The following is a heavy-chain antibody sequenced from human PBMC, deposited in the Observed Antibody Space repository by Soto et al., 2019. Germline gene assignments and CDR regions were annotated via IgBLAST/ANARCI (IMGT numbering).Heavy chain of an antibody. D-gene: IGHD6-19*01. Sequence: ASVKVSCKASGYTFTAYAMHWVRQAPGQRLEWMGWINGDNGNTKYSQNFQGRVTITRDTSATTAYMELSSLRSEDTAVYYCARSYSSAWSSFDYWGQGTLVTVSS. CDR1: GYTFTAYA. CDR2: INGDNGNT. CDR3: ARSYSSAWSSFDY. J-gene: IGHJ4*02. V-gene: IGHV1-3*01.